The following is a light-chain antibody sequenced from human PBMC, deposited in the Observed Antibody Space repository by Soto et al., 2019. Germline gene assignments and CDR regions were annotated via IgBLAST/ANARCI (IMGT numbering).Light chain of an antibody. J-gene: IGLJ2*01. CDR1: SGDVGGYNF. V-gene: IGLV2-14*01. CDR2: EVS. Sequence: QSALTQPASVSGSPGQSITISCTGTSGDVGGYNFVSWYQQHPGKVPKLIIYEVSNRPSGVSNRFSGSKSGNTASLTISGLQAEDEADYYCGTWDLSLSEVVFGGGTKLTVL. CDR3: GTWDLSLSEVV.